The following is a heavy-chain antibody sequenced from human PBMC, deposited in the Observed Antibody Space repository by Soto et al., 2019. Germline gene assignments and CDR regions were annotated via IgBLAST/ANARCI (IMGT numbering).Heavy chain of an antibody. D-gene: IGHD6-6*01. J-gene: IGHJ6*02. V-gene: IGHV4-34*01. CDR3: ARGDSSSPPYYYYGMDV. CDR2: INHSGST. Sequence: SETLSLTCAVYGGSFSGYYWSWIRQPPGKGLEWIGEINHSGSTNYNPSLKSRVTISVDTSKNQFSLKLSSVTAADTAVYYCARGDSSSPPYYYYGMDVWGQGTTVTVS. CDR1: GGSFSGYY.